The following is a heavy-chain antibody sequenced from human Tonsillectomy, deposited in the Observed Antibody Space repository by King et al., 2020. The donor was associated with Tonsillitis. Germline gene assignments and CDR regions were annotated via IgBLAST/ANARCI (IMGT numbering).Heavy chain of an antibody. J-gene: IGHJ4*02. CDR3: ARKPSAEAFDY. Sequence: VQLQESGPGLVRPSETLSLTCTVSGDSMNTYSWNWIRQSAGKGLEWIGRIYSSGSTDYNPSLKSRITMSVDTSKNQFSLKLRSVTAADTAVYYCARKPSAEAFDYWGQGCLVTVSS. V-gene: IGHV4-4*07. D-gene: IGHD4/OR15-4a*01. CDR1: GDSMNTYS. CDR2: IYSSGST.